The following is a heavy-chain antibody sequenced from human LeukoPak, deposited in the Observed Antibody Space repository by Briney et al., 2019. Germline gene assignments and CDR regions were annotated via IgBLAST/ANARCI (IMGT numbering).Heavy chain of an antibody. CDR1: GGTFSSYA. CDR2: IIPIFGTA. Sequence: SMKVSCKASGGTFSSYAISWVRQAPGQGLEWMGGIIPIFGTANYAQKFQGRVTITADKSTSTAYMELSSLRSGDTAVYYCARDMEMATIGSYFDYWGQGTLVTVSS. CDR3: ARDMEMATIGSYFDY. D-gene: IGHD5-24*01. V-gene: IGHV1-69*06. J-gene: IGHJ4*02.